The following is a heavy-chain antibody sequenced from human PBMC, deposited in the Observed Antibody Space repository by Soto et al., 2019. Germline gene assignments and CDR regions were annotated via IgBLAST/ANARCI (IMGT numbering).Heavy chain of an antibody. J-gene: IGHJ4*02. Sequence: QVQLVESGGGLVKPGGSLRLSCAASGFTFGDYYMSWIRQAPGKGLEWVSYISSSAYTTYYAASVEDRFTISRDNAKNSLLLQMNSMRADDTDVYYCARGLVVADTRGHLDYWGPGILVTVS. CDR2: ISSSAYTT. V-gene: IGHV3-11*01. CDR3: ARGLVVADTRGHLDY. CDR1: GFTFGDYY. D-gene: IGHD2-8*02.